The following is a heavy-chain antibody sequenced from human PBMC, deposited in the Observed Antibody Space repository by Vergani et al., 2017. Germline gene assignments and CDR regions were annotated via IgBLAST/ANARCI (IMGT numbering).Heavy chain of an antibody. Sequence: EVQLVESGGGIVKPGGSLGLSCVASGFGFGKAWMNWVRGTPGKGLEWVGGIKRTFDRGTTDYAAAVKGRFTISRVDSKNTLFLQMNGLKTEDIGVYYCTTDPRYCGDGSCYWLRDHHYYGMDVWGQGTTVTVSS. J-gene: IGHJ6*02. CDR3: TTDPRYCGDGSCYWLRDHHYYGMDV. CDR1: GFGFGKAW. CDR2: IKRTFDRGTT. D-gene: IGHD2-21*01. V-gene: IGHV3-15*07.